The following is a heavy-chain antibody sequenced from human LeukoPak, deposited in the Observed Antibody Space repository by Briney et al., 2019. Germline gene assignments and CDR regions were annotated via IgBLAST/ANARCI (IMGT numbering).Heavy chain of an antibody. J-gene: IGHJ4*02. V-gene: IGHV3-64*02. CDR2: ISSNGGST. D-gene: IGHD4-17*01. CDR3: ARGGTTVTSGLGY. CDR1: GFTFSSYA. Sequence: GGSLRLSCSASGFTFSSYAMHWVRQAPGKGLEYVSAISSNGGSTYYADSVKGRFIISRDNSKNTLYLQMGSLRAEDMAVYYCARGGTTVTSGLGYWGQGTLVTVSS.